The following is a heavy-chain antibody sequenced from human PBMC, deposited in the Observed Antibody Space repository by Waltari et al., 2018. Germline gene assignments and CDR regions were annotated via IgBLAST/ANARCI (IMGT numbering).Heavy chain of an antibody. CDR2: IYYSGST. Sequence: QVQLQESGPGLVKPSETLSLTCTVSGGSISSHYWSWIRQPPGKGLEWIGYIYYSGSTNYNPSLKSRVTISVDTSKNQFSLKLSSVTAADTAVYYCARAYGDYGHEYFQHWGQGTLVTVSS. CDR1: GGSISSHY. V-gene: IGHV4-59*11. CDR3: ARAYGDYGHEYFQH. D-gene: IGHD4-17*01. J-gene: IGHJ1*01.